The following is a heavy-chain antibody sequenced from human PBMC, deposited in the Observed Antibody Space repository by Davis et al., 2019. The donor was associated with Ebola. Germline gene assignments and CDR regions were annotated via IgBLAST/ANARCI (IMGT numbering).Heavy chain of an antibody. J-gene: IGHJ6*02. V-gene: IGHV3-64*01. D-gene: IGHD5-18*01. CDR2: ISSNGGST. Sequence: GESLKISCAASGFTFSSYAMHWVRQAPGKGLEYVSAISSNGGSTYYANSVKGRFTISRDNSKNTLYLQMGSLRAEDMAVYYCARGGYSYRGGMDVWGQGTTVTVSS. CDR3: ARGGYSYRGGMDV. CDR1: GFTFSSYA.